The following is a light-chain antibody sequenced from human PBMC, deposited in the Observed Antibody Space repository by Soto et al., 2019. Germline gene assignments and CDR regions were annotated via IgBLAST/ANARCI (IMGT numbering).Light chain of an antibody. Sequence: QSALTQPPSASGSPGQSVTISCTGTCSDVGGYNYVSWYQQHPGKAPKLMIYEVSKRPSGVPDRFSGSKSGNTASLTVSGRQAEDEADYYCSSYAGSTGVFGGGTKLTVL. CDR3: SSYAGSTGV. CDR1: CSDVGGYNY. V-gene: IGLV2-8*01. J-gene: IGLJ2*01. CDR2: EVS.